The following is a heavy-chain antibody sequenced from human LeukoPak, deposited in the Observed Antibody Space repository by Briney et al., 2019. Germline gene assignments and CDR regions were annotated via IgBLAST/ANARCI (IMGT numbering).Heavy chain of an antibody. CDR3: AKAPAGDSSGYYTDSFHK. V-gene: IGHV3-9*01. CDR2: ISWNSGRI. Sequence: GGSLRLSCATSGFTFGTYAMHWVRQAPGKGPEWVSGISWNSGRIGYADSVKGRFTISRDNAKNFLFLQMNSLRPEDTALNYCAKAPAGDSSGYYTDSFHKWGQGTMVTVSS. CDR1: GFTFGTYA. D-gene: IGHD3-22*01. J-gene: IGHJ3*02.